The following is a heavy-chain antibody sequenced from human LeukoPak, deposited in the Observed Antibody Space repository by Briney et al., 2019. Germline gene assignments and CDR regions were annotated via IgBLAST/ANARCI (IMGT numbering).Heavy chain of an antibody. CDR1: GYTFTSYG. CDR3: AASPTYYDILTGYWYYFDY. CDR2: ISAYNGNT. Sequence: ASVKVSCKASGYTFTSYGISWVRRAPGQGLEWMGWISAYNGNTNYAQKLQGRVTMTTDTSTSTAYMELRSLRSDDTAVYYCAASPTYYDILTGYWYYFDYWGQGTLVTVSS. V-gene: IGHV1-18*01. D-gene: IGHD3-9*01. J-gene: IGHJ4*02.